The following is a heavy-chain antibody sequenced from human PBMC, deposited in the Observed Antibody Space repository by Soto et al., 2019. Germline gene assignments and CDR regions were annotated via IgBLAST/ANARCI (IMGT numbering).Heavy chain of an antibody. CDR1: GFTVSTNY. D-gene: IGHD4-17*01. J-gene: IGHJ6*02. Sequence: EVQLVESGGGLIQPGGSLRLSCAASGFTVSTNYMSWVRQAPGKGLEWVSVIYSGGSTYYADSVKGRFTISRDNSKSTLYLQINSLRAEDTAVYYCARAATVPRYYYYYAMDVWGQGTTVTVSS. CDR2: IYSGGST. CDR3: ARAATVPRYYYYYAMDV. V-gene: IGHV3-53*01.